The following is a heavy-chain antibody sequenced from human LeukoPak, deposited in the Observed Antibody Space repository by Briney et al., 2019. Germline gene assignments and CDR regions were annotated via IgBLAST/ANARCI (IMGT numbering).Heavy chain of an antibody. V-gene: IGHV4-34*01. CDR1: GGSFSGYY. Sequence: SETLSLTCAVYGGSFSGYYWSWIRQPPGKGLEWIGEINHSGSTNYNPSLKGRVTISVDTSKNQFSLKLSSVTAADTAVYYCARGRVFGDSSWYSDFDYWGQGTLVTVSS. D-gene: IGHD6-13*01. J-gene: IGHJ4*02. CDR3: ARGRVFGDSSWYSDFDY. CDR2: INHSGST.